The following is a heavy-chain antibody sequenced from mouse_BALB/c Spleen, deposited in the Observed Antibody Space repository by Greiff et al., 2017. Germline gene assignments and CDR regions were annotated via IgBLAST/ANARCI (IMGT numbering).Heavy chain of an antibody. CDR3: AKNYDGYYYAMDY. Sequence: QVQLKESGPSLVQPSQSLSITCTVSGFSLTSYGVHWVRQSPGKGLEWLGVIWRGGSTDYNAAFMSRLSITKDNSKSQVFFKMNSLQADDTAIYYCAKNYDGYYYAMDYWGQGTSVTVSS. CDR1: GFSLTSYG. D-gene: IGHD2-3*01. CDR2: IWRGGST. J-gene: IGHJ4*01. V-gene: IGHV2-5-1*01.